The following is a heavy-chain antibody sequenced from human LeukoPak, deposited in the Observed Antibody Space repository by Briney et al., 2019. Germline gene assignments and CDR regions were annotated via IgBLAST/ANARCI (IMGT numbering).Heavy chain of an antibody. D-gene: IGHD5-18*01. J-gene: IGHJ4*02. CDR2: INPNSGGT. CDR1: GYTFTGYY. CDR3: ARGTAMVFLGNY. V-gene: IGHV1-2*02. Sequence: ASVKVSCKASGYTFTGYYMHWVRQAPGQGLEWMGWINPNSGGTNYAQKFQGRVTMTRNTSISTAYMELSSLRSEDTAVYYCARGTAMVFLGNYWGQGTLVTVSS.